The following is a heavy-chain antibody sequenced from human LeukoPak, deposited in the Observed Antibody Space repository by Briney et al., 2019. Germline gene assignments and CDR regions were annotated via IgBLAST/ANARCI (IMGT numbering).Heavy chain of an antibody. CDR3: ARVGDFYDSSGYYSSADAFDI. D-gene: IGHD3-22*01. J-gene: IGHJ3*02. CDR1: GGTFSSYA. V-gene: IGHV1-69*05. CDR2: IIPIFGTA. Sequence: GSSVKVSCKPSGGTFSSYAISWVRQAPGQGLEWLGGIIPIFGTANYAQKFQGRVTITTDESTSTAYMELSSLRSEDTAVYYCARVGDFYDSSGYYSSADAFDIWGQGTMVTVSS.